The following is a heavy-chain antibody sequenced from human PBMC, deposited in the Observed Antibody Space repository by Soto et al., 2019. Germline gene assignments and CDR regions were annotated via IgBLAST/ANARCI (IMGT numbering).Heavy chain of an antibody. CDR3: ARLYADFWSGFP. J-gene: IGHJ5*02. D-gene: IGHD3-3*01. Sequence: EVQLVESGGNLVQPGGSLRLSCAASGFTFSSYWMSWVRQAPGKGLEWVANIKQDGSEEYYLDSVESRFAISRDNAKNSLYLQMNSLRAEDTAVYYCARLYADFWSGFPWGQGTLVTVSS. CDR2: IKQDGSEE. CDR1: GFTFSSYW. V-gene: IGHV3-7*01.